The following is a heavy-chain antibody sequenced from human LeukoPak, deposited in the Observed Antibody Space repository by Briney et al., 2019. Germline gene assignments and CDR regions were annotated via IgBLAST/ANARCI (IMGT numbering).Heavy chain of an antibody. Sequence: PGGSLRLSCAASGFTFSNYWMHWVRRAPGKGLVWVSRINSDESSTSYADSVKGRFTISRDNAKNTLHLQMNSLRAEDTAVYYCARAGIAGRPPDYWGQGTLVTVSS. V-gene: IGHV3-74*01. J-gene: IGHJ4*02. CDR1: GFTFSNYW. D-gene: IGHD6-6*01. CDR3: ARAGIAGRPPDY. CDR2: INSDESST.